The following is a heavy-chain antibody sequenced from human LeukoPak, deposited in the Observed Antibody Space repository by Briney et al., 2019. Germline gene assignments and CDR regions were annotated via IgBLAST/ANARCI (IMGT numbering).Heavy chain of an antibody. CDR2: IKQDGSEK. D-gene: IGHD5-18*01. CDR3: AKDGSGYSYGRTFDY. J-gene: IGHJ4*02. Sequence: PGGSLRLSCAASGFTFSNYWMSWVRQAPGKGLEWVANIKQDGSEKYYVNSVKGRSTISRDDAKNSLYLQMNSLRAEDTAVYYCAKDGSGYSYGRTFDYWGQGTLVTVSS. CDR1: GFTFSNYW. V-gene: IGHV3-7*03.